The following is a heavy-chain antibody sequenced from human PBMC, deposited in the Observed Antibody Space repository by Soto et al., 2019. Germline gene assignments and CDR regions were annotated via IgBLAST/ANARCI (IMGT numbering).Heavy chain of an antibody. V-gene: IGHV4-61*01. CDR3: ARGGYCSGGSCPRDS. CDR2: IYYSGST. D-gene: IGHD2-15*01. CDR1: GASVNSGNYY. J-gene: IGHJ4*02. Sequence: QVQLQQSGPGLVKPSETLALTCTVSGASVNSGNYYWSWIRQPPGKGLEWIGYIYYSGSTNYNPSLESRVTISADTSKNQFSLRLASRRAADTAVYYCARGGYCSGGSCPRDSWGQGTLVTVSS.